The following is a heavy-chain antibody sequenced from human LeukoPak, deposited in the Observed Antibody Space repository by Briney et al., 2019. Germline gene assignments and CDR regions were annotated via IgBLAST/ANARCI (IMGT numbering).Heavy chain of an antibody. CDR3: ARDRSSSVPYYYGMDV. D-gene: IGHD6-6*01. J-gene: IGHJ6*02. V-gene: IGHV3-53*04. Sequence: GGSLRLSCAASGFTVSSNYMSWVRQAPGKGLEWVSVIYSGGSTHYADSVKGRFTISRHNSKNTLYLQMNSLRAEDTAVYYCARDRSSSVPYYYGMDVWGQGTTVTVSS. CDR2: IYSGGST. CDR1: GFTVSSNY.